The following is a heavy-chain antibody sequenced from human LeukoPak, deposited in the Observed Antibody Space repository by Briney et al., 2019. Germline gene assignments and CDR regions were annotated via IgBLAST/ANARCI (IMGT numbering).Heavy chain of an antibody. CDR2: INAGNGNT. D-gene: IGHD2-15*01. CDR1: GYTFISYA. Sequence: ASVKVSCKASGYTFISYAMHWVRQAPGQRLEWMGWINAGNGNTKYSQKFQGRATITRDTSASTAYMELSSLRSEDTAVYYCARSRVPAGKYCSGGSCYGGFDYWGQGTLVTVSS. CDR3: ARSRVPAGKYCSGGSCYGGFDY. V-gene: IGHV1-3*01. J-gene: IGHJ4*02.